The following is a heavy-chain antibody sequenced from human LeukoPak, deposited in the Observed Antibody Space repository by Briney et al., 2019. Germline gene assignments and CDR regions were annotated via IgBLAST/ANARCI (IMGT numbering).Heavy chain of an antibody. D-gene: IGHD4/OR15-4a*01. V-gene: IGHV3-33*08. CDR2: IRYDGSNK. CDR3: ARRAGAYSHPYDY. CDR1: GFTFSSYG. J-gene: IGHJ4*02. Sequence: PGGSLRLSCAASGFTFSSYGMNWVRQAPGKGLEWVAFIRYDGSNKYYADSVKGRFTISRDNSKNTLYLQMNSLRAEDTAVYYCARRAGAYSHPYDYWGQGTLVTVSS.